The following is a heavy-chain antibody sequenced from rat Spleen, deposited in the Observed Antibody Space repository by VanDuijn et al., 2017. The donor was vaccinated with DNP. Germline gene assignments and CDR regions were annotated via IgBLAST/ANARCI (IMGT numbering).Heavy chain of an antibody. CDR3: VTHYNYWFFDF. CDR2: ISPTGDST. CDR1: GFTFSDYN. Sequence: EVQLVESGGDLVQSGRSLKVSCAASGFTFSDYNMAWVRQAPKKGLEWVASISPTGDSTYYQDSVKGRFTASRDDAKNILYLQIESLRSEDTATYYCVTHYNYWFFDFWGPGTMVSVSS. V-gene: IGHV5S10*01. J-gene: IGHJ1*01.